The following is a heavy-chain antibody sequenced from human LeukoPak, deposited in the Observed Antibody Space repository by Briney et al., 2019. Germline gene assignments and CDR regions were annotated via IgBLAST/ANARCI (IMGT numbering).Heavy chain of an antibody. V-gene: IGHV1-2*02. CDR2: INPDSGVT. CDR1: GYTFIGYY. Sequence: ASVKVSCKASGYTFIGYYMHWVRQAPGQGLEWMGWINPDSGVTNYAQRFQGRVTMTRDTSITTAYMELSRLRSDDTAVYYCARAEKETMLRGLWGQGTLVTVSS. J-gene: IGHJ4*02. CDR3: ARAEKETMLRGL. D-gene: IGHD3-10*01.